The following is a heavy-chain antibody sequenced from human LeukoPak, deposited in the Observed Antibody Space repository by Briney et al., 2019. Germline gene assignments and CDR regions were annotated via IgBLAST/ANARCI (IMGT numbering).Heavy chain of an antibody. V-gene: IGHV4-34*01. Sequence: SETLSLTCAVYGGSFSGYYWSWIRQPPGKGLEWIGEINHSGSTNYNPSLKSRVTMSVDTSKNQFSLKLSSVTAADTAVYYCASGYFDYWGQGTLVTVSS. J-gene: IGHJ4*02. CDR3: ASGYFDY. CDR2: INHSGST. CDR1: GGSFSGYY.